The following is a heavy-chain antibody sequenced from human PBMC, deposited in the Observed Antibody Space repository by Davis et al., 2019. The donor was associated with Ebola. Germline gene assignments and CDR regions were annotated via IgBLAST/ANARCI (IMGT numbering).Heavy chain of an antibody. D-gene: IGHD5-12*01. Sequence: PGGSLRLSCTVSGGSISSHYWSWIRQPPGKGLEWIGYIYYSGSTNYNPSLKSRVTISVDTSKNQFSLKLSSVTAADTAVYYCASSGGYEHFDYWGQGTLVTVSS. CDR3: ASSGGYEHFDY. CDR2: IYYSGST. CDR1: GGSISSHY. V-gene: IGHV4-59*08. J-gene: IGHJ4*02.